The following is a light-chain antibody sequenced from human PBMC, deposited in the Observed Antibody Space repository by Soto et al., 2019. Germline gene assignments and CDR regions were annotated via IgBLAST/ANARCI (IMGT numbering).Light chain of an antibody. CDR3: SSYTTSSPCV. J-gene: IGLJ1*01. Sequence: QSVLTQPASVSGSPGQSITISFTGTSSDVGGYKHVSWYQQYPGKAPKLMMYEVSNRPSGVSNRFSGSKSGNTASLTISGLQAEDEADYYCSSYTTSSPCVFGTGTKVTVL. V-gene: IGLV2-14*01. CDR1: SSDVGGYKH. CDR2: EVS.